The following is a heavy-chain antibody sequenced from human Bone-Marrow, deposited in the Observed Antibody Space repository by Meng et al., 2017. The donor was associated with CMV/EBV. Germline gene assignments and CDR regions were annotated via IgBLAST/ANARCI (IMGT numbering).Heavy chain of an antibody. V-gene: IGHV3-9*01. CDR3: ARDEDYGGNLDY. CDR2: ISWNSGSI. J-gene: IGHJ4*02. D-gene: IGHD4-23*01. CDR1: GFTFDDYA. Sequence: SLKISCAASGFTFDDYAMHWVRQAPGKGLEWVSGISWNSGSIGYADSVKGRFTISRDNAKNSLYLQMNSLRAEDTAVYYCARDEDYGGNLDYWGQGTLVTVYS.